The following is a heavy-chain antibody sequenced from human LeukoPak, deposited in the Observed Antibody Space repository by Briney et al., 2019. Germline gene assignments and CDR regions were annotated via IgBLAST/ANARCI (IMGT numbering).Heavy chain of an antibody. CDR2: INHSGST. Sequence: TSETLSLTCAVYGGSFSGYYWSWIRQPPGKGLEWIGEINHSGSTNYNPSLKSRVTISVDTSKNQFSLKLSSVTAADTAVYYCARVNYDSSGYYDYWGQGTLVTVSS. CDR3: ARVNYDSSGYYDY. D-gene: IGHD3-22*01. V-gene: IGHV4-34*01. CDR1: GGSFSGYY. J-gene: IGHJ4*02.